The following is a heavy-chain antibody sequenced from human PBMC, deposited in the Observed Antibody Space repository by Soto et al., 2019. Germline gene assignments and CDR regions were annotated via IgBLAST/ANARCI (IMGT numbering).Heavy chain of an antibody. V-gene: IGHV6-1*01. D-gene: IGHD3-10*01. Sequence: SQTLSLTCAISGDSVSSNSASWNWTRQSPSRGLEWLGRTYYRSKWYNDYAVSVKSRITINPDTSKNQFSLQLNSVSPEDTAVYYCARRAGIAGRFDYWGQGTLVTVSS. CDR2: TYYRSKWYN. CDR1: GDSVSSNSAS. CDR3: ARRAGIAGRFDY. J-gene: IGHJ4*02.